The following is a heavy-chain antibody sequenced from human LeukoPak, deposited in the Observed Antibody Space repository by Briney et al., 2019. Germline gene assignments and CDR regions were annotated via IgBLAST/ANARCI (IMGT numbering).Heavy chain of an antibody. CDR1: GYTFTGYY. Sequence: GASVKVSCKASGYTFTGYYMHWVRQAPGQGLEWMGWINPNSGGTNYAQKLQGRVTMTTDTSTSTAYMELRSLRSDDTAVYYCARDNTVNYYDGSGYTMPFDYWGQGTLVTVSS. J-gene: IGHJ4*02. CDR3: ARDNTVNYYDGSGYTMPFDY. D-gene: IGHD3-22*01. V-gene: IGHV1-2*02. CDR2: INPNSGGT.